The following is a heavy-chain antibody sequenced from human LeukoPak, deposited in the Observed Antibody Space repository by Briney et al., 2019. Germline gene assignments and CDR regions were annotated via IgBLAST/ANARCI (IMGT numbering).Heavy chain of an antibody. V-gene: IGHV3-23*01. CDR1: GFTFSSYA. CDR3: AKVVRGIAVAGMIDY. D-gene: IGHD6-19*01. Sequence: GGSLRLSCAASGFTFSSYAMSWVRQAPGKGLEWVSAISGSGGSTYYADSVKGRFTTSRDNSKNTLYLQMNSLRAEDTAVYYCAKVVRGIAVAGMIDYWGQGTLVTVSS. J-gene: IGHJ4*02. CDR2: ISGSGGST.